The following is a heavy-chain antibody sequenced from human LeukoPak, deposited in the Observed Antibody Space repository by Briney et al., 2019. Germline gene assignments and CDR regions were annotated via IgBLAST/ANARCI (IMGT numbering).Heavy chain of an antibody. D-gene: IGHD3-22*01. CDR1: GGSISSYY. V-gene: IGHV4-59*01. J-gene: IGHJ4*02. CDR2: IYYSGST. Sequence: SETLSLTCTVSGGSISSYYWSWIRQPPGKALEWVGYIYYSGSTNYNPSLKSRVTISVDTSKNQFSLKLRSVTAADTAVYYCARVTGYMIEDYFDYWGQGTLVTVSS. CDR3: ARVTGYMIEDYFDY.